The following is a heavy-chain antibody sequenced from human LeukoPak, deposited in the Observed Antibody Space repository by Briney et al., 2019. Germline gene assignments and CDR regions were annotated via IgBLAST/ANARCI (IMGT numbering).Heavy chain of an antibody. D-gene: IGHD3-22*01. Sequence: GGSLRLSCAASGFTFSRYWMSWVRQGQGKGLEWVATINQDGSGEYYVDSVKGRFTISRDNAKNSLYLQISGLRAEDTAVYHCARKLYYYDTSPAGWFDPWGQGTLVTIS. CDR1: GFTFSRYW. CDR2: INQDGSGE. CDR3: ARKLYYYDTSPAGWFDP. J-gene: IGHJ5*02. V-gene: IGHV3-7*01.